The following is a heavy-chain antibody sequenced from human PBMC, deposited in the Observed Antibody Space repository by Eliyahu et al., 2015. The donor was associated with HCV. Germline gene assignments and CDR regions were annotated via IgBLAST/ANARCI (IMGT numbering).Heavy chain of an antibody. D-gene: IGHD3-10*01. CDR2: IKQDGSEK. CDR3: ARGGLTRYAY. CDR1: GFSFSTYW. V-gene: IGHV3-7*04. Sequence: EVQLVESGGGLVQPGGSLRLXCXASGFSFSTYWMXWVRQAPGKGLEWVANIKQDGSEKYYVDSVKGRFTISRDNAKNSLYLQMNSLRAEDTAVYFCARGGLTRYAYWGQGTLVTVSS. J-gene: IGHJ4*02.